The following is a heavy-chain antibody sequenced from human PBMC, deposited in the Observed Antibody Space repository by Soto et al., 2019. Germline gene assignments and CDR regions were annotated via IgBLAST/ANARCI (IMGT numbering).Heavy chain of an antibody. CDR1: GFSFSYYG. V-gene: IGHV3-33*01. CDR3: ARGTSHYYYYMDV. D-gene: IGHD3-16*01. CDR2: VWYDGSRT. Sequence: QEQLVESGGGVVQPGGSLRLSCEASGFSFSYYGLHWVRQAPGKGLEWVALVWYDGSRTYYSDSVKGRFTISRDNFKKTVDLQMNGLSVEDTALYYCARGTSHYYYYMDVWGEGTTVTVSS. J-gene: IGHJ6*03.